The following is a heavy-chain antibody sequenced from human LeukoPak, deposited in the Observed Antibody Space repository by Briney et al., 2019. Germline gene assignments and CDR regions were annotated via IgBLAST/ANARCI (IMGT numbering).Heavy chain of an antibody. V-gene: IGHV3-30-3*01. J-gene: IGHJ4*02. CDR2: ISYDGSNK. CDR3: ARLPGRYFDWLWSDY. CDR1: GFTFSSYW. D-gene: IGHD3-9*01. Sequence: GGSLRLSCAASGFTFSSYWMHWVRQAPGKGLEWVAVISYDGSNKYYADSVKGRFTISRDNSKNTLYLQMNSLRAEDTAVYYCARLPGRYFDWLWSDYWGQGTLVTVSS.